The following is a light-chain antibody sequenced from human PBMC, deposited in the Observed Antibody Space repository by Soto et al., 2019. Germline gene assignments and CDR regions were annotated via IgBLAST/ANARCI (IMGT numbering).Light chain of an antibody. V-gene: IGKV1-9*01. CDR1: QVISTS. CDR2: AAS. J-gene: IGKJ5*01. Sequence: IQVTQSPSSLSASVGDRVTITCRASQVISTSLAWYQVKPGKAPKLLIYAASTLESGVPSRFSATVSGTEFSLTITSLQPEDFATYYCQQLFDSPITFGQGTRLEIK. CDR3: QQLFDSPIT.